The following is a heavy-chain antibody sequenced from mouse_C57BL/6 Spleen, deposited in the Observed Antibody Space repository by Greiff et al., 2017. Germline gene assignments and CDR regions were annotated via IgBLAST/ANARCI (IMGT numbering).Heavy chain of an antibody. CDR1: GYTFTSYW. CDR3: ARSPITTVVATGYFDY. D-gene: IGHD1-1*01. J-gene: IGHJ2*01. CDR2: IYPGSGST. Sequence: QVQLQQSGAELVKPGASVKMSCKASGYTFTSYWITWVKQRPGQGLEWIGDIYPGSGSTNYNEKFKSKATLTVDTSSSTAYMQLSSLTSEDSAVYYCARSPITTVVATGYFDYWGQGTTLTVSS. V-gene: IGHV1-55*01.